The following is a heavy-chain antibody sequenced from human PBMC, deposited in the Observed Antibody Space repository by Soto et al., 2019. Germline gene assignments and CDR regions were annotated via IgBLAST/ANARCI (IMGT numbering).Heavy chain of an antibody. V-gene: IGHV1-8*01. Sequence: ASVKVSCKASGYTFTGYDINWVRQATGQGLEWMGWMNPNSGNAGYAQKFQGRVTMTADDSTSTAYMELSSLRSEDTAVYYCARALAAAGAGINWFDPWGQGTLVTVSS. CDR3: ARALAAAGAGINWFDP. CDR1: GYTFTGYD. CDR2: MNPNSGNA. D-gene: IGHD6-13*01. J-gene: IGHJ5*02.